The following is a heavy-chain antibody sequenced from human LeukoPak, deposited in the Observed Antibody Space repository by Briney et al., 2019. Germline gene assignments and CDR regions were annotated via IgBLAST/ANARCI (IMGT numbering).Heavy chain of an antibody. Sequence: GGSLRLSCAASGFTFSSYAMHWVRQAPGKGLEWVAVISYDGSNKYYADSVKGRFTISRDNSKNTLYLQMNSLRAEDTAVYYGARDDISGYSYGVLDYWGQGTLVTVSS. D-gene: IGHD5-18*01. CDR3: ARDDISGYSYGVLDY. V-gene: IGHV3-30*04. J-gene: IGHJ4*02. CDR2: ISYDGSNK. CDR1: GFTFSSYA.